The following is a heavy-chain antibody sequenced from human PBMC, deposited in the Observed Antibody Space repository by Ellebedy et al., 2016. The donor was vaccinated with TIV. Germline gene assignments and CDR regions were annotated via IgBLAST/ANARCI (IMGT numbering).Heavy chain of an antibody. D-gene: IGHD1-26*01. CDR2: INSDGSST. Sequence: GESLKISCVVSGFTFRSYWMHWVCQAPGKGLVWFSRINSDGSSTNYADSVKGRFTISRDNAKNTLYLQMNSLRAEDTAVYYCARDWDSPGDYYMDVWGKGTTVTVSS. V-gene: IGHV3-74*01. J-gene: IGHJ6*03. CDR1: GFTFRSYW. CDR3: ARDWDSPGDYYMDV.